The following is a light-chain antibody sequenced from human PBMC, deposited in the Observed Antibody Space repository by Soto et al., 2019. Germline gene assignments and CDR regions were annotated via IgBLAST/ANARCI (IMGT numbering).Light chain of an antibody. CDR3: CSYTGSRTLL. CDR1: SSDVGGYDY. CDR2: EVS. V-gene: IGLV2-14*01. Sequence: QSALTQPASVSGSPGQSITISCTGSSSDVGGYDYVSWYQQHPGKAPKLMIYEVSNRPSGVSKRCSGSKSGNTASLTISGLQAEDAAEYYCCSYTGSRTLLFGDGTKLPV. J-gene: IGLJ2*01.